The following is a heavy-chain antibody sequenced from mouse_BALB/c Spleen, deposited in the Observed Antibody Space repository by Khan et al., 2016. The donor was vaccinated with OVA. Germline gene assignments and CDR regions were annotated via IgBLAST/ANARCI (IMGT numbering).Heavy chain of an antibody. J-gene: IGHJ3*01. D-gene: IGHD2-14*01. CDR2: ISPNTGNT. Sequence: EVQLQQSGPDLVKPGASVKMSCKASGYSFTGYYMNWVKQSHGKGLECIGRISPNTGNTNYNQKLRGKARLIVDTSSSTAYMELRSMTLEASAVYYCARGYDFFAYWGQGTLVTVSA. V-gene: IGHV1-26*01. CDR1: GYSFTGYY. CDR3: ARGYDFFAY.